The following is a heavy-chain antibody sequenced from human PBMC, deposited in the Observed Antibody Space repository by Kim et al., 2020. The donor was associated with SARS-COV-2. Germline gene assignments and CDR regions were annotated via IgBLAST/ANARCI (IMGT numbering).Heavy chain of an antibody. CDR3: AKGFSGYSYDY. CDR2: ISYDGTNK. Sequence: GGSLRLSCAASGFTFSTYGMHWVRQALGKGLEWVAIISYDGTNKYYADSVKGRFTISRDNSKNTLNVQMNSLRAEDTAVYYCAKGFSGYSYDYWGQGTLVTVSS. V-gene: IGHV3-30*18. J-gene: IGHJ4*02. D-gene: IGHD5-18*01. CDR1: GFTFSTYG.